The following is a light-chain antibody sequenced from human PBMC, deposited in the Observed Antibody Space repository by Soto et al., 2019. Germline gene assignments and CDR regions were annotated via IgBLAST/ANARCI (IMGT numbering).Light chain of an antibody. Sequence: EIVMTQSPATLSVSPGERATLSCRASQSISSNLAWYQQKPGQAPRLLMFRTSSRATGFPARFSGSGSGTDFTLTISRLEPEDFAVYYCQQYGRSPRTFGQGTRLEIK. CDR3: QQYGRSPRT. J-gene: IGKJ5*01. CDR2: RTS. V-gene: IGKV3-20*01. CDR1: QSISSN.